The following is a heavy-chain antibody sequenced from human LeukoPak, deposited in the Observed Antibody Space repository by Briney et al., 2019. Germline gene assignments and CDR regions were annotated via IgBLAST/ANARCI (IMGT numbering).Heavy chain of an antibody. CDR2: IWFDGSNK. CDR1: GFTFSNYG. V-gene: IGHV3-33*01. D-gene: IGHD4-17*01. J-gene: IGHJ4*02. CDR3: ARDRFQSEHYGGLDY. Sequence: GGSLRLSCAASGFTFSNYGMHWVRQAPGKGLEWVAVIWFDGSNKYYADSVKGRFTISRDNSKNTLYLQMNSQRAEDTAVYYCARDRFQSEHYGGLDYWGQGTLVTVSS.